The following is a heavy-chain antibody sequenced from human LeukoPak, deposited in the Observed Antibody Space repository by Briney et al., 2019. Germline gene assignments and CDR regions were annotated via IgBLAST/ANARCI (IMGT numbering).Heavy chain of an antibody. CDR3: SREYFDWSRNYYYGMDV. CDR2: IWYDGSNK. Sequence: GGSLRLSCAASGFTFSSYGMHWVRQAPGKGLEWVAVIWYDGSNKYYADSVKGRFTISRGNSKNTLYLQMNSLRAEDTAVYYCSREYFDWSRNYYYGMDVWGQGTTVTVSS. CDR1: GFTFSSYG. J-gene: IGHJ6*02. V-gene: IGHV3-33*01. D-gene: IGHD3-9*01.